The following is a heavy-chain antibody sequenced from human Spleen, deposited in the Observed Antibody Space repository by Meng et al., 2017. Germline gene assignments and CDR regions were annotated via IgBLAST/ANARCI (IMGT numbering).Heavy chain of an antibody. V-gene: IGHV4-34*01. J-gene: IGHJ4*02. CDR1: GGSFSGFC. D-gene: IGHD3-10*01. CDR2: INHSGRT. Sequence: QGRLRQWGAGLLKPSEPLSLPCAAYGGSFSGFCWSWIRQPPGKGLEWIGEINHSGRTKYNPSLKSRVTISVDTSKNQFSLRLSSMTAADTAVYYCARALMVRGLVDGPAIDYWGQGTLVTVSS. CDR3: ARALMVRGLVDGPAIDY.